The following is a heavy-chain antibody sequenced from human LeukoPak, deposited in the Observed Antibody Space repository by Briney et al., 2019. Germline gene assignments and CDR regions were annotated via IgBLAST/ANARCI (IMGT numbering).Heavy chain of an antibody. D-gene: IGHD3-22*01. CDR3: ARSDSSAYYYSRYYFNY. CDR1: GYTFTSYY. CDR2: INPSGGST. J-gene: IGHJ4*02. V-gene: IGHV1-46*01. Sequence: ASVKVSCKASGYTFTSYYIHWVRQAPGQGLEWMGIINPSGGSTNYAQKFRGRVTMTRDTSTSTVYMELSSLRSEDTAVYYCARSDSSAYYYSRYYFNYWGQGTLVTVSS.